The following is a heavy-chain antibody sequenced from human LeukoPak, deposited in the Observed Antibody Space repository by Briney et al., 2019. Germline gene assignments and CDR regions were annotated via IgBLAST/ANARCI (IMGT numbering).Heavy chain of an antibody. Sequence: ASVKVSCKASGYTFTSYGISWVRQAPGQGLEWMGWISAYNGNTNYAQKFQGRVTITADESTSTAYMELSSLRSEDTAVYYCASSSSSGHYFDYWGQGTLVTVSS. CDR2: ISAYNGNT. CDR1: GYTFTSYG. V-gene: IGHV1-18*01. CDR3: ASSSSSGHYFDY. J-gene: IGHJ4*02. D-gene: IGHD6-6*01.